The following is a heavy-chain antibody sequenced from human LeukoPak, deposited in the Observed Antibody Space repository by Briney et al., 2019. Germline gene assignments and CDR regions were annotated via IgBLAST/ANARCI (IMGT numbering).Heavy chain of an antibody. D-gene: IGHD3-22*01. CDR3: ATTGYDSSGYYYWYFDY. CDR2: ISAYNGNT. Sequence: ASVKVSCKASGYTFTSYGISWVRQAPGQGLEWMGWISAYNGNTNYAQKLQGRVTMTTDTSTSTAYMELRSLRSEDTAVYYCATTGYDSSGYYYWYFDYWGQGTLVTVSS. V-gene: IGHV1-18*01. CDR1: GYTFTSYG. J-gene: IGHJ4*02.